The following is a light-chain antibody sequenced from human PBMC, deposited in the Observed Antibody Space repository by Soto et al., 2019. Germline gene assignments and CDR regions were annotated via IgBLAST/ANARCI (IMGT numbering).Light chain of an antibody. CDR3: QQYNNYPWT. V-gene: IGKV1-5*01. CDR2: DAS. Sequence: IQMTQSPSSLSASVGDRVTITCQASQDISNYLNWYQQKPGKAPNLLIYDASSLESGVPARFSGGGSGTEFTLTISSLQPDDFSTFYCQQYNNYPWTFGQGTKVDIK. CDR1: QDISNY. J-gene: IGKJ1*01.